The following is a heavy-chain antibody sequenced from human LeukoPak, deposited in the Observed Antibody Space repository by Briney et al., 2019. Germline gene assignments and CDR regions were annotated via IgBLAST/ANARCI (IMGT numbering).Heavy chain of an antibody. CDR1: GFTFSSYG. CDR3: AKDLTTWIQLWLLGD. V-gene: IGHV3-30*18. CDR2: ISCDGSNK. J-gene: IGHJ4*02. Sequence: GGSLRLSCAASGFTFSSYGMHWVRQAPGKGLEWVAAISCDGSNKYYADSVKGRLTISRDNSKNTLYLQLNSLRPEDTAVYYCAKDLTTWIQLWLLGDWGQGTLVTVSS. D-gene: IGHD5-18*01.